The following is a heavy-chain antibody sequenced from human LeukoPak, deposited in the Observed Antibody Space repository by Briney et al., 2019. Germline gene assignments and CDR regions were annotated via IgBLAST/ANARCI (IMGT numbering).Heavy chain of an antibody. CDR2: INTDGSST. CDR1: GFTFSSYW. CDR3: AKDMGWELPEYFQH. Sequence: QPGGSLRLSCAASGFTFSSYWMHWVRQAPGKGLVWVSRINTDGSSTSYADSVKGRFTISRDNAKNSLYLQMNSLRAEDTALYYCAKDMGWELPEYFQHWGQGTLVTVSS. J-gene: IGHJ1*01. D-gene: IGHD1-26*01. V-gene: IGHV3-74*01.